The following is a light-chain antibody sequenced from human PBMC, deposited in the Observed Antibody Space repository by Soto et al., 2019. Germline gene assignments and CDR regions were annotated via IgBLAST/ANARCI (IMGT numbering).Light chain of an antibody. V-gene: IGKV1-5*01. Sequence: DIQMTQSPSTLSVSVGDRVTITCRASQSISSWLAWYQQKPGKAPKLLIYDSSNLQIGVPSRFSGSQSGTEFTLTISSLQPDDFATYYCQQYNSYPFTFGQGTRLEIK. CDR2: DSS. J-gene: IGKJ2*01. CDR3: QQYNSYPFT. CDR1: QSISSW.